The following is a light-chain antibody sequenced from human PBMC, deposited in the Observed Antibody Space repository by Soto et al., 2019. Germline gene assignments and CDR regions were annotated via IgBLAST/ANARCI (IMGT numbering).Light chain of an antibody. CDR1: SSNIGSNY. CDR2: RNN. V-gene: IGLV1-47*01. CDR3: AAWDDSLSALYV. J-gene: IGLJ1*01. Sequence: QSALTQPPSASGTPGQRVTISFSGSSSNIGSNYVYWYQQLPGTAPKLLIYRNNQRPSGVPDRFSGSKSGTSASLAISGLRSEDEADYYCAAWDDSLSALYVFGTGTKVTVL.